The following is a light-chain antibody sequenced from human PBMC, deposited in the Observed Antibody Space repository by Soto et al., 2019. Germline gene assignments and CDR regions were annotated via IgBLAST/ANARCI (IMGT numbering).Light chain of an antibody. Sequence: QSALTQPASVNGSPGQSITISCTGTSSDVGGYDYVSWYLQHPGKAPKLMIYDVTNRPSGVSNRFSGSKSGNTASLTISGLQAEDEADYYCSSYTTSSTLVFGTGTKVTV. J-gene: IGLJ1*01. V-gene: IGLV2-14*01. CDR2: DVT. CDR3: SSYTTSSTLV. CDR1: SSDVGGYDY.